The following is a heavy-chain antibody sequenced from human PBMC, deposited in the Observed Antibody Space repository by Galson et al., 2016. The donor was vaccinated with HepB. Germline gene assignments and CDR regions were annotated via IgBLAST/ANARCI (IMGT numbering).Heavy chain of an antibody. CDR2: ISGRGGRT. CDR3: AKEGAWFGGDWFDP. D-gene: IGHD3-10*01. Sequence: SLILSGATSGFIFSHHAMSWVRQAPGKGLEWVSGISGRGGRTYYANSVKGRFTISRDASKNTLYLQMTSLRVDDTAIYYCAKEGAWFGGDWFDPWGQGALVTV. V-gene: IGHV3-23*01. J-gene: IGHJ5*02. CDR1: GFIFSHHA.